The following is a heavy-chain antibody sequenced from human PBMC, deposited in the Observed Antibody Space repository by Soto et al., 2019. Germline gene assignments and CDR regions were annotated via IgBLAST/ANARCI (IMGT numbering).Heavy chain of an antibody. V-gene: IGHV3-23*01. CDR2: ISGSGGTT. Sequence: GGSLRLSCAASGFTFSSYAMSWVRQAPGKGLEWVSAISGSGGTTDFAAPVKGRFAISRDDSKNTLYLQMNSLKTEDTAVYYCTTDQTYYYDSSGYIHYGMDVWGQGTTVTVSS. J-gene: IGHJ6*02. CDR1: GFTFSSYA. CDR3: TTDQTYYYDSSGYIHYGMDV. D-gene: IGHD3-22*01.